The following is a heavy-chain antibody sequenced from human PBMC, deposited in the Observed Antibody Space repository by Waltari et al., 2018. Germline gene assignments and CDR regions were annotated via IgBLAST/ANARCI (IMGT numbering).Heavy chain of an antibody. Sequence: QVHLVQSGAEVKKPGASVKVACRASGYNFNTYGLTWVRKAPGQGLEWMGWIRPYKDDTKYSKNFQGRISMTTDLTTRTAYMELRRLRADDTAVYYCARDFWSQTSGRELSLMDVWGKGTTVTVSS. CDR2: IRPYKDDT. V-gene: IGHV1-18*01. D-gene: IGHD3-3*01. J-gene: IGHJ6*03. CDR3: ARDFWSQTSGRELSLMDV. CDR1: GYNFNTYG.